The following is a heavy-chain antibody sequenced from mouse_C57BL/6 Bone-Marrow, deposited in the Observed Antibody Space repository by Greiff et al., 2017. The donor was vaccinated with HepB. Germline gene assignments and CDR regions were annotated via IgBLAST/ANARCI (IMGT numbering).Heavy chain of an antibody. D-gene: IGHD2-4*01. CDR3: ARHEGGALYDYDAAWFAY. CDR1: GYTFTEYT. Sequence: QVQLKQSGAELVKPGASVKLSCKASGYTFTEYTIHWVKQRSGQGLEWIGWFYPGSGSIKYNEKFKDKATLTADKSSSTVYMELSRLTSEDSAVYCCARHEGGALYDYDAAWFAYWGQGTLVTVSA. CDR2: FYPGSGSI. J-gene: IGHJ3*01. V-gene: IGHV1-62-2*01.